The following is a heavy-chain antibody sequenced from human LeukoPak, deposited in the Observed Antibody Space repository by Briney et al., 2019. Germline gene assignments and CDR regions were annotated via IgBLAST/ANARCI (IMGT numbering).Heavy chain of an antibody. D-gene: IGHD3-3*01. Sequence: PSETLSLTCTVSGGSISSYYWSWIRQPPGKGLEWIGYIYYSGSTNYNPSLKSRVTISVDTSKNQFSLKLSSVTAAGTAVYYCARVPYYDFWSGYYTGVYFDYWGQGTLVTVSS. CDR2: IYYSGST. V-gene: IGHV4-59*01. J-gene: IGHJ4*02. CDR1: GGSISSYY. CDR3: ARVPYYDFWSGYYTGVYFDY.